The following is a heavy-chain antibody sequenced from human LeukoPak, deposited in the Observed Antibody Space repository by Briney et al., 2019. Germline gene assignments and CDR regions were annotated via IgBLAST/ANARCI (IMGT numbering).Heavy chain of an antibody. CDR2: IKKDGSEK. Sequence: GGSLRLSCAASAFSFSTYWMNWVRQAPGKGLEWVANIKKDGSEKNYVDSVEGRFTISRDNAKNSLYLQMNSLRAEDTAVYYCARDRVGIAVAGIDYWGQGTLVTVSS. CDR3: ARDRVGIAVAGIDY. J-gene: IGHJ4*02. CDR1: AFSFSTYW. V-gene: IGHV3-7*01. D-gene: IGHD6-19*01.